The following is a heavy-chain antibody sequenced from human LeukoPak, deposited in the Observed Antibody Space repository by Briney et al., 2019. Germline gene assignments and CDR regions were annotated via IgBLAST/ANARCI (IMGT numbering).Heavy chain of an antibody. CDR1: GFTFSSYA. D-gene: IGHD6-13*01. V-gene: IGHV3-30*04. CDR3: ARDGPYSSQDV. CDR2: ISYDGSNK. J-gene: IGHJ6*02. Sequence: PGRSLRLSCAASGFTFSSYAMHWVRQAPGKGLEWVAVISYDGSNKYYADSVKGRFSISRYNSKNTLYLQMNSLRAEDTAVYYCARDGPYSSQDVWGQGTTVTVSS.